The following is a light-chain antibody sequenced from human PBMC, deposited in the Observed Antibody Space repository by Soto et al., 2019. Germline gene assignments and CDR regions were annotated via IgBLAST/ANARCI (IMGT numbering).Light chain of an antibody. CDR3: QQYNSHLT. J-gene: IGKJ1*01. CDR1: QSISSW. CDR2: DAS. V-gene: IGKV1-5*01. Sequence: DIHMTQSPSTLSASVGDIFTITCRASQSISSWLAWYQQKPGKAPKLLIYDASSLESGVPSRLSGSGSGTEFTLTISSLQPDDSATYYCQQYNSHLTFGQGTKVDIK.